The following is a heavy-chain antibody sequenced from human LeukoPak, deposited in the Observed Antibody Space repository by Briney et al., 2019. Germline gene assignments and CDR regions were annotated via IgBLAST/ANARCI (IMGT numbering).Heavy chain of an antibody. D-gene: IGHD3-10*01. CDR1: GFTFSSYA. CDR2: KSYDGSNK. J-gene: IGHJ6*02. Sequence: GGSLRLSCAASGFTFSSYAMHWVRQAPGKGLEWVAVKSYDGSNKYYADSVKGRFTISRDNSKNTLYLQMNSLRAEDTAVYYCARDRFGYYGSGRDYYYGMDVWGQGTTVTVSS. V-gene: IGHV3-30*04. CDR3: ARDRFGYYGSGRDYYYGMDV.